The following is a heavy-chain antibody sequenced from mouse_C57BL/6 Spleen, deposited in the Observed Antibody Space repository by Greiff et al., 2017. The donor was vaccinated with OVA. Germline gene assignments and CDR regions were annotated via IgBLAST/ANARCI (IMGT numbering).Heavy chain of an antibody. Sequence: EVQLQESGEGLVKPGGSLKLSCAASGFTFSSYAMSWVRQTPEKRLEWVAYISSGGDYIYYADTVKGRFTISRDNARNTLYLQMSSLKSEDTAMYYCTRAHDGYDYFDYWGQGTTLTVSS. CDR3: TRAHDGYDYFDY. V-gene: IGHV5-9-1*02. CDR1: GFTFSSYA. CDR2: ISSGGDYI. J-gene: IGHJ2*01. D-gene: IGHD2-3*01.